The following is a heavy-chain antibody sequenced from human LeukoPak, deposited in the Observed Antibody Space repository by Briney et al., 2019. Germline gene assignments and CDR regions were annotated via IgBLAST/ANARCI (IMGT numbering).Heavy chain of an antibody. J-gene: IGHJ2*01. CDR1: GGSISSYY. CDR2: IYYSGST. V-gene: IGHV4-59*01. Sequence: PSETLSLTCTVSGGSISSYYWSWIRQPPGKGLEWIGYIYYSGSTNYSPSLKSRLTISVDTSKNQFSLKLSSLTAADTAVYYCARTYGSSGLGYFDLWGCGTLVTVSS. D-gene: IGHD6-13*01. CDR3: ARTYGSSGLGYFDL.